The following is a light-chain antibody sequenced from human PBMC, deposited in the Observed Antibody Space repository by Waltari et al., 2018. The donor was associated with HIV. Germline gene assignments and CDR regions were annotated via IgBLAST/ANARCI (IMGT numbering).Light chain of an antibody. V-gene: IGLV1-44*01. J-gene: IGLJ2*01. CDR1: SSNIGSNT. Sequence: QSVLTQPPSASGTPGPRVTISCSGSSSNIGSNTLQWYQQLPGTAPKLLIYSNNQRPSGVPDRFSGSKSGTSASLAISGLQSEDEADYYCAAWDDSLNGVVFGGGTKLTVL. CDR3: AAWDDSLNGVV. CDR2: SNN.